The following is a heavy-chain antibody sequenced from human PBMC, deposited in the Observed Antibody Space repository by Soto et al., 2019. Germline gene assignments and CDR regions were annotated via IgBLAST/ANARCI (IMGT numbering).Heavy chain of an antibody. D-gene: IGHD6-19*01. CDR1: GFTFSSYW. CDR2: INSDGSST. J-gene: IGHJ4*02. CDR3: ARDRQETRAVTALDY. Sequence: PGGSLSLSCAASGFTFSSYWMHWVRQAPGKGLVWVSRINSDGSSTSYADSVKGRFTISRDNAKNTLYLQMNSLRAEDTAVYYCARDRQETRAVTALDYWGQGTLVTVS. V-gene: IGHV3-74*01.